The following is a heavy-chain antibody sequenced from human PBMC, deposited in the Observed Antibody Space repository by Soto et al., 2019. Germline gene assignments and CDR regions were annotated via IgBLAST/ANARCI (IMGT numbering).Heavy chain of an antibody. CDR2: ISGSGDAM. CDR1: GFIFINYG. CDR3: AKIRGHYYYGMDV. V-gene: IGHV3-48*03. J-gene: IGHJ6*02. Sequence: PGGSLRLSCAASGFIFINYGMTWVRQAPGKGLEWISYISGSGDAMHYADSVKGRFTISRDNAKNSLYLQMNSLRAEDTAIYYCAKIRGHYYYGMDVWGQATTVTVSS.